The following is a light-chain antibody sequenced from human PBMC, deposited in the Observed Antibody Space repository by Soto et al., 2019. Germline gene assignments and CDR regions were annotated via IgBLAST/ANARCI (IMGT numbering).Light chain of an antibody. Sequence: DIQMTQSPSTLSASVGDRVTITCRASQSISTWLAWYQQKPGKAPKLLIYDASSLQSGVPSRFSGHGSGTDFTLTISSLQPDDFATYYCQQYNSYTTFGQGTKVDSK. J-gene: IGKJ2*01. V-gene: IGKV1-5*01. CDR1: QSISTW. CDR3: QQYNSYTT. CDR2: DAS.